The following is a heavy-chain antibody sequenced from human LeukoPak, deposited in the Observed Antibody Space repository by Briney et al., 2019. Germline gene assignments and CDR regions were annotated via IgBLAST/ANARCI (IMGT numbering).Heavy chain of an antibody. Sequence: GESLKISCKGSGYSFTSYWIGWVRQMPGKGLEWMGIIYPGDSDTRYSPSFQGQVTISADKSISTAYLQWSSLKASDTAMYYCARQTLYDFWSGYYRDHDAFDIWGRGTMVTVSS. V-gene: IGHV5-51*01. CDR3: ARQTLYDFWSGYYRDHDAFDI. CDR2: IYPGDSDT. CDR1: GYSFTSYW. D-gene: IGHD3-3*01. J-gene: IGHJ3*02.